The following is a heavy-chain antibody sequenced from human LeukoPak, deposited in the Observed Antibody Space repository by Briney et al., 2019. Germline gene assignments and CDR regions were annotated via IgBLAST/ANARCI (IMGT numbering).Heavy chain of an antibody. Sequence: ASVKVSCRASGYTFTSYAMHWVRQAPGQRLEWMGWISAYNGNTNYAQKLQGRVTMTTDTSTSTAYMELRSLRSDDTAVYYCAGGKDGFGYYFDYWGPGTRVTVS. J-gene: IGHJ4*02. D-gene: IGHD5-24*01. CDR2: ISAYNGNT. CDR1: GYTFTSYA. CDR3: AGGKDGFGYYFDY. V-gene: IGHV1-18*01.